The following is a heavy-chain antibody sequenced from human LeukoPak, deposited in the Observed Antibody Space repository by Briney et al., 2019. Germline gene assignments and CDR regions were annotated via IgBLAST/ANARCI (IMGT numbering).Heavy chain of an antibody. J-gene: IGHJ4*02. V-gene: IGHV4-30-2*01. CDR2: IYHSGST. CDR3: ARRGIAVADPFDY. D-gene: IGHD6-19*01. CDR1: GGSISSGGYS. Sequence: SETLSLTCAVSGGSISSGGYSWSRIRQPPGKGLEWIGYIYHSGSTYYNPSLKSRVTISVDRSKNQFSLKLSSVTAADTAVYYCARRGIAVADPFDYWGQGTLVTVSS.